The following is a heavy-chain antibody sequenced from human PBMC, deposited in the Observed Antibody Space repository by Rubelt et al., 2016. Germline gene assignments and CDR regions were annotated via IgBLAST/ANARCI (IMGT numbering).Heavy chain of an antibody. CDR2: IYRGGTT. CDR3: ARGGATTDY. CDR1: GGPSSGFY. D-gene: IGHD1-26*01. J-gene: IGHJ4*02. Sequence: VQLQQWGAGLLKPSETLSLSRAVYGGPSSGFYWTWIRQTPGKGLEWVSVIYRGGTTYYADSVKGRFTISRDNAKNTLYLQMNSLRAEDTAVYYCARGGATTDYWGQGTLVTVSS. V-gene: IGHV3-69-1*01.